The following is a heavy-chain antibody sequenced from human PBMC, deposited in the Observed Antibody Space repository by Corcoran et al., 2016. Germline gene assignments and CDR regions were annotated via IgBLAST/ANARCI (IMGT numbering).Heavy chain of an antibody. D-gene: IGHD5-18*01. Sequence: QVQLVQSGAEVKKPGASVKVSCKASGYTFTDYYVHWVRQAPGQGLEWMGWINPNIGDTNYAQKFQGWVTMTRDTSISTAYMELSRLTSDDTAVYYCARGGVIQLWSRQASYYFDYLSQGTLVTVSS. CDR2: INPNIGDT. J-gene: IGHJ4*02. CDR1: GYTFTDYY. CDR3: ARGGVIQLWSRQASYYFDY. V-gene: IGHV1-2*04.